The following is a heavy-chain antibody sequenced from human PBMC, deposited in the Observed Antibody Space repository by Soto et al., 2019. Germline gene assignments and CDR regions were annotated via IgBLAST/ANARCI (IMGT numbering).Heavy chain of an antibody. V-gene: IGHV3-48*03. CDR1: GFTFSRFE. CDR3: TRAAWFPYLSFY. CDR2: VSSSGSTA. Sequence: LRLSCAASGFTFSRFELHWVRQAPGKGLEWISYVSSSGSTAYYASSVEGRFTISRDNANNSVYLQMDSLRAEDTALYYCTRAAWFPYLSFYWGQGALVTVSS. D-gene: IGHD3-10*01. J-gene: IGHJ4*02.